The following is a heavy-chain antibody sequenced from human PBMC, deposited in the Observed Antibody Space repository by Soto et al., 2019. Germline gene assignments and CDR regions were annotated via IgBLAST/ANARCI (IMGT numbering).Heavy chain of an antibody. CDR1: GFTFSSYA. V-gene: IGHV3-30-3*01. CDR3: ARDHTSSWPYYYYYGMDV. CDR2: ISYDGSNK. Sequence: GSLRLSCAASGFTFSSYAMHWVRQAPGKGLEWVAVISYDGSNKYYADSVKGRFTISRDNSKNTLYLQMNSLRAEDTAVYYCARDHTSSWPYYYYYGMDVWAQGTTVTVSS. J-gene: IGHJ6*02. D-gene: IGHD6-13*01.